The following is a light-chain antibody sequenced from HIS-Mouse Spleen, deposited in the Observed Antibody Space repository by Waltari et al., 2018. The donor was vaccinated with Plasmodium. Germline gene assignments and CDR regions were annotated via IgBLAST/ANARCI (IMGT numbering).Light chain of an antibody. CDR1: QRVSSN. V-gene: IGKV3-15*01. CDR3: QQYNNWPWT. CDR2: GAS. Sequence: AMPQSPATLSVSPGARATLSCRASQRVSSNLAWYQQKPGQAPRLPIYGASTRATGIPARVSGSGSGTEFTLTISSLQSEDFAVDYCQQYNNWPWTFGQGTKVEIK. J-gene: IGKJ1*01.